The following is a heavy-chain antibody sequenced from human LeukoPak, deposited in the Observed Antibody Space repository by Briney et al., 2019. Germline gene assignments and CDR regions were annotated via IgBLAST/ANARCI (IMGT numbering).Heavy chain of an antibody. CDR1: GGSISSGGYP. CDR3: ASESIAVAGTNY. J-gene: IGHJ4*02. Sequence: SQTLSLTCAVSGGSISSGGYPWSWIRQPPGKGLEWIGYIYHSGSTYYNPSLKSRVTISVDRSKNQFSLKLSSVTAADTAVYYCASESIAVAGTNYWGQGTLVTVSS. V-gene: IGHV4-30-2*01. CDR2: IYHSGST. D-gene: IGHD6-19*01.